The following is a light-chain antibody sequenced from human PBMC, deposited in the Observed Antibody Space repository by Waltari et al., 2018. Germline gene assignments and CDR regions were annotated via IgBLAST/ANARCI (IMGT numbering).Light chain of an antibody. CDR3: NSRDSSGNF. Sequence: SSELTQDPAVSVALGQTVRITCQGASLRSYYASWYQQKPGQAPVLVIYGKNNRPSGIPDRFSGSSSGNTASLTITGAQAEDEADYYCNSRDSSGNFFGGGTKLTVL. V-gene: IGLV3-19*01. CDR1: SLRSYY. J-gene: IGLJ2*01. CDR2: GKN.